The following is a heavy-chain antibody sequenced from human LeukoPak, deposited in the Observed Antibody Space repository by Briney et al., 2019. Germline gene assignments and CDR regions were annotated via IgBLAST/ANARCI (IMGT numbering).Heavy chain of an antibody. CDR2: ISSSSSYI. CDR1: GFTFSSYS. CDR3: ARAYSSSWYGESYYGMDV. Sequence: GGSLRLSCAASGFTFSSYSMNWVRQAPGKGLEGFSSISSSSSYIYYADSVKGRFTISRDNAKNSLYLQMNSLRAEDTAVYYCARAYSSSWYGESYYGMDVWGQGTTVTVSS. D-gene: IGHD6-13*01. J-gene: IGHJ6*02. V-gene: IGHV3-21*01.